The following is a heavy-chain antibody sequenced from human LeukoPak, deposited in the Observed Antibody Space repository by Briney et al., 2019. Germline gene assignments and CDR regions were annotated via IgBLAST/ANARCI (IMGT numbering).Heavy chain of an antibody. Sequence: GGSLRLSCAASGFTFSSYSMNWVRQAPGKGLEWVSSISSSSSYIYYADSVKGRSTISRDNAKNSLYLQMNSLRAEDTAVYYCARGPYQLLPFDYWGQGTLVTVSS. V-gene: IGHV3-21*01. CDR3: ARGPYQLLPFDY. J-gene: IGHJ4*02. CDR2: ISSSSSYI. D-gene: IGHD2-2*01. CDR1: GFTFSSYS.